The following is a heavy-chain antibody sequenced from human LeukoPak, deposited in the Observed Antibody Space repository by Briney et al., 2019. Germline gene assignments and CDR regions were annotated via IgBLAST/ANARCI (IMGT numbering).Heavy chain of an antibody. J-gene: IGHJ4*02. CDR3: ASQLRYCSSTSCPPNYFDY. D-gene: IGHD2-2*01. Sequence: PSETLSLTCTVSGGSISSGGYYWSWIRQHPGKGLEWIGYIYYSGSTYYNPSLKSRVTISVDTSKNQFSPKLSSVTAADTAVYYCASQLRYCSSTSCPPNYFDYWGQGTLVTVSS. CDR1: GGSISSGGYY. V-gene: IGHV4-31*03. CDR2: IYYSGST.